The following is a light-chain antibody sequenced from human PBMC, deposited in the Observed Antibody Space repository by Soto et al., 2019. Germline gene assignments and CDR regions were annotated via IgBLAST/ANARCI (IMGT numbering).Light chain of an antibody. CDR2: AAS. Sequence: DIQMTPSPSTLSASVVYRVTLTCRASQSINTWLVWYQQKPGKAPKLLIYAASSLQSGVPSRFSGSGSGTDFTLTISSLQPEDFATYYCQQSYSTPSINCGQGKQREIK. CDR3: QQSYSTPSIN. V-gene: IGKV1-39*01. CDR1: QSINTW. J-gene: IGKJ5*01.